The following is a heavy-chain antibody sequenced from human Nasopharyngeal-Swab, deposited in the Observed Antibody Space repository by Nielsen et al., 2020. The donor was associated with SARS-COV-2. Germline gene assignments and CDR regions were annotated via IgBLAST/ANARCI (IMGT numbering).Heavy chain of an antibody. CDR2: IYYSGTT. D-gene: IGHD3-22*01. CDR3: ARGEDRYDSSGFLM. Sequence: SETLSLTCTVSGDSINDYYWNWIRQPPGKGLEWIGYIYYSGTTHYESSLKSRVTISIDTSKNQFSLNLRSVTAADTAVYYCARGEDRYDSSGFLMWGQGTMVTVSS. J-gene: IGHJ3*01. V-gene: IGHV4-59*01. CDR1: GDSINDYY.